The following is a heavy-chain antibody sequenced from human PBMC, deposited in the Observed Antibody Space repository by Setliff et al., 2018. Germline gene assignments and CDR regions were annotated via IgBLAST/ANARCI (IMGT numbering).Heavy chain of an antibody. V-gene: IGHV1-46*01. Sequence: ASVKVSCKASGYTFTSYYMHWVRQAPGQGLEWMGIINPSGGSTSYAQKFQGRVTMTRDTSISTAYMELSRLRSDDTAVYYCAREEMATSYYYMDVWGKGTTVTVS. J-gene: IGHJ6*03. CDR3: AREEMATSYYYMDV. CDR1: GYTFTSYY. CDR2: INPSGGST. D-gene: IGHD5-12*01.